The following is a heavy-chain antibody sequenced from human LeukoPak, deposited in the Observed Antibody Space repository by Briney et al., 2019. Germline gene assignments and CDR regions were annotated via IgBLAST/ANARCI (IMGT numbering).Heavy chain of an antibody. J-gene: IGHJ4*02. D-gene: IGHD6-25*01. V-gene: IGHV1-8*01. CDR2: MNPNSGNT. CDR1: GYTFTSYD. Sequence: ASVKVSCKASGYTFTSYDINWVRRATGQGLEWMGWMNPNSGNTGYAQKFQGRVTMTRNTSISTAYMELSSLTSEDTAVYYCARGTAATGGASDYWGQGTLVTVSS. CDR3: ARGTAATGGASDY.